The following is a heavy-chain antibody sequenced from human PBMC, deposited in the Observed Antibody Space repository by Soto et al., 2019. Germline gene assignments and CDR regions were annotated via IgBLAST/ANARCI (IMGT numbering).Heavy chain of an antibody. CDR2: IYYSGST. V-gene: IGHV4-31*03. Sequence: QVQLQESGPGLVKPSQTLSLTCTVSGGSISSGGYYWSWIRQHPGKGLEWIGYIYYSGSTYYNPSLKSRPTLSVDTSKTQFSLKLSSGPAADTAVYYCARGGRRSPGMDVWGQGTTVTVSS. J-gene: IGHJ6*02. CDR1: GGSISSGGYY. CDR3: ARGGRRSPGMDV.